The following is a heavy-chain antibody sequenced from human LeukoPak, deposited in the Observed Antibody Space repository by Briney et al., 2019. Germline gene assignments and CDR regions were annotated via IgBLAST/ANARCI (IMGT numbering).Heavy chain of an antibody. CDR2: ISSSDGTR. Sequence: GSLRLSCAAAGFTFSGYEMNWVRQAPGKGLEWVAYISSSDGTRTYADSVKGRFTISRDNAKKSLYLEMRSLRAEDTAVYYCARKIVSAGAGNFDYWGKGTLVPVSS. J-gene: IGHJ4*02. CDR1: GFTFSGYE. V-gene: IGHV3-48*03. CDR3: ARKIVSAGAGNFDY. D-gene: IGHD6-19*01.